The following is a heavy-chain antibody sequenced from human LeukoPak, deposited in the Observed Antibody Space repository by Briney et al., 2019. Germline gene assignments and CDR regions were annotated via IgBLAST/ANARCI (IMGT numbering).Heavy chain of an antibody. V-gene: IGHV4-39*07. D-gene: IGHD6-19*01. CDR3: ARDSVAVAGGGGY. CDR2: IYYSGST. Sequence: SETLSLTCTVSGGSISSSSYYWGWIRQPPGKGLEWIGSIYYSGSTYYNPSLKSRVTISVDTSKNQFSLKLSSVTAADTAVYYCARDSVAVAGGGGYWGQGTLVTVSS. CDR1: GGSISSSSYY. J-gene: IGHJ4*02.